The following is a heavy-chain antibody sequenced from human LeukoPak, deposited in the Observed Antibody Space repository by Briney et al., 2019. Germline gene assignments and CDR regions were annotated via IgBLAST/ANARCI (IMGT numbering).Heavy chain of an antibody. CDR1: GYTFTSYG. J-gene: IGHJ6*03. V-gene: IGHV1-18*01. Sequence: ASVKVSCKASGYTFTSYGISWVRQAPGQGLEWMGWISAYNGNTNYAQKLQGRVTMTTDTSTSTAYMELRSLRSDDTAVCYCARAPYYDSSGYYPWGNYYYYMDVWGKGTTVTVSS. CDR3: ARAPYYDSSGYYPWGNYYYYMDV. CDR2: ISAYNGNT. D-gene: IGHD3-22*01.